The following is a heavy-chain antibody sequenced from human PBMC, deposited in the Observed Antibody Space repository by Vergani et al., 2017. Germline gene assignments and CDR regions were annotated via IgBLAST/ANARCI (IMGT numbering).Heavy chain of an antibody. D-gene: IGHD2-8*01. J-gene: IGHJ6*02. CDR1: GFTFSDFS. Sequence: VQLVESGGGLVKPGGSLRLSCAASGFTFSDFSMSWVRQAPGKGLEWVAFIGSSGPYINYADSVKGQFIISRDNTNNSLFLQLRSLRAEDAAYYYCARDCTSGGCPNNYGMDVWGQGATVTVSS. CDR3: ARDCTSGGCPNNYGMDV. CDR2: IGSSGPYI. V-gene: IGHV3-21*06.